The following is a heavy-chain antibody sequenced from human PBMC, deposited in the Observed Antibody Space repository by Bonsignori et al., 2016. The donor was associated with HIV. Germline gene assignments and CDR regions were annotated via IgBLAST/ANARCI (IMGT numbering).Heavy chain of an antibody. CDR1: GFTFSNYW. D-gene: IGHD3-22*01. CDR3: ARDKLDYYDSSGYYSSGAFDI. J-gene: IGHJ3*02. V-gene: IGHV3-7*03. Sequence: GGSLRLSCAASGFTFSNYWMSWVRQAPGKGLEWVANIRQDGSEKYYVDSVKGRFTISRDNAKNSLYLQMNSLRAEDTAVYYCARDKLDYYDSSGYYSSGAFDIWGQGTMVTVSS. CDR2: IRQDGSEK.